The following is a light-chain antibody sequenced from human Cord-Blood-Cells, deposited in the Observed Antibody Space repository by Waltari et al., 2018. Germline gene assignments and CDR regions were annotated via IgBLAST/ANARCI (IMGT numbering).Light chain of an antibody. CDR2: LYSDGSH. Sequence: TLSSGHSSYAIAWHQQQPEKGPRYLMKLYSDGSHSKGDGIPDRFSGSSSGAERYLTISSLQSEDEADYYCQTWGTGIHVVFGGGTKLTVL. CDR3: QTWGTGIHVV. J-gene: IGLJ2*01. CDR1: SGHSSYA. V-gene: IGLV4-69*01.